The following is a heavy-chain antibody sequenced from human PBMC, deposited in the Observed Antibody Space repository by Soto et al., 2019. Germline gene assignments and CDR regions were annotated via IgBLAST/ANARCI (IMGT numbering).Heavy chain of an antibody. D-gene: IGHD3-10*02. Sequence: ASVKVSCKASGDTFSSYAISWVRQAPGKGLEWMGKIIPTFGRTNYAQKFQGRLTISADDSTSTAYMELTSLESEDTAVYYCARDPLSSFAMDVWGQGTKVTVYS. V-gene: IGHV1-69*13. J-gene: IGHJ6*02. CDR3: ARDPLSSFAMDV. CDR2: IIPTFGRT. CDR1: GDTFSSYA.